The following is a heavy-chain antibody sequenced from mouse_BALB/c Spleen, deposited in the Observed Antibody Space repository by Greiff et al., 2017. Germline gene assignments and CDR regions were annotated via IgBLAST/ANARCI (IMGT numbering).Heavy chain of an antibody. CDR2: ISYSGST. Sequence: EVQLQQSGPRLVKPSQTLSLTCSVTGDSITSGYWNWLRKFPGNKLEYMGYISYSGSTYYNPSLKSRISITRDTSKNQYYLQLNSVTTEDTATYYCARSLSPGDAMDYWGQGTSVTVSA. CDR3: ARSLSPGDAMDY. D-gene: IGHD6-1*01. CDR1: GDSITSGY. V-gene: IGHV3-8*02. J-gene: IGHJ4*01.